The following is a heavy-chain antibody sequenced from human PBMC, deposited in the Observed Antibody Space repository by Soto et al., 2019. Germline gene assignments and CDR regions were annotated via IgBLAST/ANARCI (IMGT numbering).Heavy chain of an antibody. CDR2: IYYSGST. CDR1: GGSMRRSGYY. CDR3: DYDLLTFDH. Sequence: SETLSLTCTVSGGSMRRSGYYWGWFRQPPGKGLEYIASIYYSGSTYYSPSLKSRLTLSVDTSSNQFSLKMTSVTATYFCARAGDYDLLTFDHWGPGTLVTVSS. D-gene: IGHD4-17*01. V-gene: IGHV4-39*01. J-gene: IGHJ4*02.